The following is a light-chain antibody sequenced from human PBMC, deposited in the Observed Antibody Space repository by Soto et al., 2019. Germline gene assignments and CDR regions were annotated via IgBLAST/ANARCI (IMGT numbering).Light chain of an antibody. CDR3: QKRSNWPRK. CDR2: DVS. V-gene: IGKV3-11*01. Sequence: IVLTQSPATLSLSPWKIATLSFSSSQNISSYLIWYQQKPGQAPRLLIYDVSNRATGIPARFSCSGSGTDITLTISSLEPEDFAVYYCQKRSNWPRKFGQGTKVDIK. CDR1: QNISSY. J-gene: IGKJ1*01.